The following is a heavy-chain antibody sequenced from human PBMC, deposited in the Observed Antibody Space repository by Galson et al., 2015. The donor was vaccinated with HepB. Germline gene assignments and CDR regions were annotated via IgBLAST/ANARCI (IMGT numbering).Heavy chain of an antibody. CDR1: GYTFTDYY. Sequence: SVKVSCKASGYTFTDYYMHWVRQAPGQGLEWMGWINPHSGGTNYAQNFQGRVTMTRDTSISTAYMELTRLTSDDTAVYYCARVAIYEGHEIQYYFDYWGQGTLVTVSS. CDR2: INPHSGGT. CDR3: ARVAIYEGHEIQYYFDY. V-gene: IGHV1-2*02. J-gene: IGHJ4*02. D-gene: IGHD2/OR15-2a*01.